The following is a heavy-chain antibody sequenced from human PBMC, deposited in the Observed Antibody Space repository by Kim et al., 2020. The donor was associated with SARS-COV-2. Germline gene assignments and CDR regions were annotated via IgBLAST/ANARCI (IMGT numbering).Heavy chain of an antibody. J-gene: IGHJ5*02. CDR1: GGSISSSSYY. Sequence: SETLSLTCTVSGGSISSSSYYWGWIRQPPGKGLEWIGSIYYSGSTYYNPSLKSRVTISVDTSKNQFSLKLSSVTATDTAVYYCARAGRRLWFGELLYHNWFDPWGQGTLVTVSS. V-gene: IGHV4-39*01. CDR3: ARAGRRLWFGELLYHNWFDP. CDR2: IYYSGST. D-gene: IGHD3-10*01.